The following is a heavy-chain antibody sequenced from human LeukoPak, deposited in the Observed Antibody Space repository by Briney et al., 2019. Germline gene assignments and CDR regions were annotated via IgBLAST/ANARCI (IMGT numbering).Heavy chain of an antibody. Sequence: GRSLRLSCAASGFTFSDNGMHWVRQAPGKGLEWVAVIANDGRDKKYAGSVRGRFTISRDNSKNTVYLQMNSLRAEDTAVFYCVKDMKIKAAGYYFDYWGQGTLVTVSS. CDR3: VKDMKIKAAGYYFDY. CDR2: IANDGRDK. V-gene: IGHV3-30*18. J-gene: IGHJ4*02. D-gene: IGHD6-13*01. CDR1: GFTFSDNG.